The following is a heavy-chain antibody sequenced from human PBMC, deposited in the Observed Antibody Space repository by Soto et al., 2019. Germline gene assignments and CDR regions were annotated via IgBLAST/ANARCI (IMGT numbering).Heavy chain of an antibody. D-gene: IGHD6-19*01. Sequence: GGSLRLSCAASGFTFSSYGMHWVRQAPGKGLEWVAVIWYDGSNKYYADSVKGRFTISRDNSKNTLYLQMNSLRAEDTAVYYCARGGAVAGTPWDMDYFDYWGQGTLVTVSS. J-gene: IGHJ4*02. CDR2: IWYDGSNK. CDR1: GFTFSSYG. CDR3: ARGGAVAGTPWDMDYFDY. V-gene: IGHV3-33*01.